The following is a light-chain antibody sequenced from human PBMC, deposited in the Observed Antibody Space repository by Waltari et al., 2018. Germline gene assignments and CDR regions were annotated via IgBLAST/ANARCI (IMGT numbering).Light chain of an antibody. CDR2: GAS. Sequence: EIVLTQSPGTLSLSPGERATLSCRASRSVSSSYLAWYQQKPGQAPRLLNYGASSRATGIPYRVSGSGSGTDFTLTISRLEPEDFAVYYCQQYGSSPRTFGQGTKVEIK. CDR1: RSVSSSY. J-gene: IGKJ1*01. V-gene: IGKV3-20*01. CDR3: QQYGSSPRT.